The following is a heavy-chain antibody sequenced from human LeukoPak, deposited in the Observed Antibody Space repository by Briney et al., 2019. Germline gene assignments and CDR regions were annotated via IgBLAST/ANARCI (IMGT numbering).Heavy chain of an antibody. Sequence: ASVKVSCKASGYTFTSYGISWVRQAPGQGLEWMGWISAYNGNTNYAQKLQGRVTMTTDTSTSTAYMELRSLRSEDTAVYYCASLASTEEFDYWGQGTLVTVSS. CDR2: ISAYNGNT. D-gene: IGHD4-11*01. V-gene: IGHV1-18*01. CDR3: ASLASTEEFDY. J-gene: IGHJ4*02. CDR1: GYTFTSYG.